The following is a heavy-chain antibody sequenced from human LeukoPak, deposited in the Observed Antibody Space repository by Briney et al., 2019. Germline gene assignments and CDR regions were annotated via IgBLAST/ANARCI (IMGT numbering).Heavy chain of an antibody. V-gene: IGHV3-21*01. D-gene: IGHD4-17*01. CDR3: ARGAHKRDDYGGFFDY. CDR2: ISSSSSYI. J-gene: IGHJ4*02. Sequence: GGSLRLSCAASGFTFSSYSMNWVRQAPGKGLEWVSSISSSSSYIYYADSVKGRLTISRDNSKNTLYLQMNSLRTEDTSVYYCARGAHKRDDYGGFFDYWGQGTLVTVSS. CDR1: GFTFSSYS.